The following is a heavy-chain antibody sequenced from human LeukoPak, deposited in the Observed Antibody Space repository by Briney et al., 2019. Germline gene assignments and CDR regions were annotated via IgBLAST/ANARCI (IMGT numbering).Heavy chain of an antibody. J-gene: IGHJ6*03. CDR2: IYYSGST. Sequence: SETLSLTCTVSVGSISSGGYYWSWIRQHPGKGLEWIGYIYYSGSTYYNPSLKSRVTISVDTSKNQFSLKLSSVTAADTAVYYCARGINGDLDYYYYYMDVWGKGTTVTVSS. V-gene: IGHV4-31*03. D-gene: IGHD4-17*01. CDR1: VGSISSGGYY. CDR3: ARGINGDLDYYYYYMDV.